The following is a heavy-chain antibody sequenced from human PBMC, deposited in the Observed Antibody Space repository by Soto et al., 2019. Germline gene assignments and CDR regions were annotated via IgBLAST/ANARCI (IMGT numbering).Heavy chain of an antibody. J-gene: IGHJ5*02. D-gene: IGHD6-6*01. CDR1: GGSINSYH. Sequence: PSETLSLTCSVSGGSINSYHWNWIRQSPGKELEWIGNIFSSGATDYNPSLKSRVTISLDTSKKQFSLKLTSVTAADTAVYYCARDRDPYSSSSSGWFDPWGQGALVTVSS. V-gene: IGHV4-59*12. CDR2: IFSSGAT. CDR3: ARDRDPYSSSSSGWFDP.